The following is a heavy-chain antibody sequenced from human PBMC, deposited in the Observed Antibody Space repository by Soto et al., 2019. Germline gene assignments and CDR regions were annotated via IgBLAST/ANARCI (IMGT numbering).Heavy chain of an antibody. CDR1: GYTFTSYA. J-gene: IGHJ4*02. Sequence: AASVKVSCKASGYTFTSYAMHWVRQAPGQRLEWMGWINAGNGNTKYSQKFQGRVTITRDTSASTAYMELSSLRSEDTAVYYCAREGRWLQFDYWGQGTLVTVSS. V-gene: IGHV1-3*01. CDR3: AREGRWLQFDY. D-gene: IGHD5-12*01. CDR2: INAGNGNT.